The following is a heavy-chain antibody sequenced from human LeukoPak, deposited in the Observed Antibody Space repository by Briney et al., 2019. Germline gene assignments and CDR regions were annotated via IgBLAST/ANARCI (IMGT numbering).Heavy chain of an antibody. V-gene: IGHV4-31*03. CDR3: ARAPIVVVPAAPHDAFDI. J-gene: IGHJ3*02. D-gene: IGHD2-2*01. CDR2: IYYSGST. CDR1: GGSISSGDYY. Sequence: SETLSLTCTVSGGSISSGDYYWSWIRPHPRKGLEWIGYIYYSGSTYYNPSLKSRVTISVDTSKNQFSLKLSSVTAADTAVYYCARAPIVVVPAAPHDAFDIWGQGTMVTVSS.